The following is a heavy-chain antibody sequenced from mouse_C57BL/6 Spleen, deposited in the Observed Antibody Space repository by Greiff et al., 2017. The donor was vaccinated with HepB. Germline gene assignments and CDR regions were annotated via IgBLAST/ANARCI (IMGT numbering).Heavy chain of an antibody. CDR2: IDPSDSET. CDR3: ARSVYGYWYIDV. V-gene: IGHV1-52*01. CDR1: GYTFTSYW. J-gene: IGHJ1*03. D-gene: IGHD2-10*02. Sequence: QVQLQQPGAELVRPGSSVKLSCKASGYTFTSYWMHWVKQRPRQCLEWIGNIDPSDSETHYNQKFKDKATLTVDKSSSTAYMQLSSLTSEDSAVYYCARSVYGYWYIDVWGTGTTVTVSS.